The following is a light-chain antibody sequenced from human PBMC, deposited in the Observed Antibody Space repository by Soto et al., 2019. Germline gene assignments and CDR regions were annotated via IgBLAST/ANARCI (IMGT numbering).Light chain of an antibody. J-gene: IGKJ1*01. CDR3: QHHTSSPWA. V-gene: IGKV3-20*01. CDR2: GPS. CDR1: QTIDSGY. Sequence: EIVLTQFPGTLSLSPGERATLSCRASQTIDSGYLAWYQQKPGQTPRRLIFGPSSRATGIPDRFSSSGSGTDFTLTISRLEPDDFAVYYCQHHTSSPWAFGQGTTVEI.